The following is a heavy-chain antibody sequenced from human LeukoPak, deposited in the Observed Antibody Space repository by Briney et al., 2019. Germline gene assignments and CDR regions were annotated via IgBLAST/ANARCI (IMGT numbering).Heavy chain of an antibody. D-gene: IGHD3-10*01. J-gene: IGHJ4*02. V-gene: IGHV3-21*01. CDR3: ARDRGFNGRHY. Sequence: GGSLRLSCAASGFTFSSYSMNWVRQAPGKGLEGGSSISSSSSYIYYADSVKGRFTISRDNAKNSLYLQMNSLRAEDTAVYYCARDRGFNGRHYWGQGTLVTVSS. CDR1: GFTFSSYS. CDR2: ISSSSSYI.